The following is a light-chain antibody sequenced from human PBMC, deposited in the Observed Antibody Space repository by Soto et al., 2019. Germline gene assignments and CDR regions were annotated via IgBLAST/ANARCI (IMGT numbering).Light chain of an antibody. CDR2: GAS. V-gene: IGKV1-39*01. Sequence: DILMTQSPSSLSASMGDRVSITCRASQSIGTDLNWYQQKPGKAPKLLIYGASTLQGGVPSRFSGSVSGTELTLSISSLQPGDLATYFCQQTYSTPWTFGQGNKVDI. CDR3: QQTYSTPWT. J-gene: IGKJ1*01. CDR1: QSIGTD.